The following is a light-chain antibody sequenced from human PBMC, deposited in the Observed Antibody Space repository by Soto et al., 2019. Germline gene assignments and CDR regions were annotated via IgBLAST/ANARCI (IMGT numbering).Light chain of an antibody. V-gene: IGKV1-39*01. J-gene: IGKJ4*01. CDR3: QQSYSTPT. CDR1: QSISSY. Sequence: DIQMTQSPSSRSSSLGDRVTITCRASQSISSYLNWYQQKPGKAPKLLIYAASSLQSGVPSRFSGSGSGTDFTLTISSLKPEDFATYYCQQSYSTPTFGGGTKVDIK. CDR2: AAS.